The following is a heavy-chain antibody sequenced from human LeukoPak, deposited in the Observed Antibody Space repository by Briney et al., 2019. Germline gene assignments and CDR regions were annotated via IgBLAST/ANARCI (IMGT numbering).Heavy chain of an antibody. J-gene: IGHJ4*02. V-gene: IGHV4-59*01. CDR1: GGSISSYY. Sequence: SETLSLTCTVSGGSISSYYWSWIRQPPGKGLEWIGYIYCSGSTNYNPSLKSRVTISVDTSKNQFSLKLSSVTAADTAVYYCARLIDGYSYENYSNSDYWGQGTLVTVSS. D-gene: IGHD5-18*01. CDR2: IYCSGST. CDR3: ARLIDGYSYENYSNSDY.